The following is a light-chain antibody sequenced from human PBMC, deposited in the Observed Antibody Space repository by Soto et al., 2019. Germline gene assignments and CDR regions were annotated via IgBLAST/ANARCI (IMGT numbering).Light chain of an antibody. CDR2: EVS. CDR3: SAYGGSNNVV. V-gene: IGLV2-8*01. Sequence: QSALTQPPSASGSPGQSVTISCTGTSSDVGGYNYVSWYQQHPGKPPKLMIYEVSKRPSGVPARFSGSKSGNTASLTVSGLQAEDEADYYCSAYGGSNNVVFGGGTKLTVL. J-gene: IGLJ2*01. CDR1: SSDVGGYNY.